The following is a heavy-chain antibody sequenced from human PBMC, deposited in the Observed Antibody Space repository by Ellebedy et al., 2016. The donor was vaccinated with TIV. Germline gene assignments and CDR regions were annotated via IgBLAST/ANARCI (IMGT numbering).Heavy chain of an antibody. CDR3: ARTQYGDSNFDY. D-gene: IGHD4-17*01. J-gene: IGHJ4*02. V-gene: IGHV4-61*01. Sequence: SETLSLTCTVSGGSVSSGSYYWSWIRQPPGKGLEWIGYIYYSGSTNYNPSLKSRVTISVDTSKSQFSLKLSSVTAADTAVYYCARTQYGDSNFDYWGRGTLVTVSS. CDR1: GGSVSSGSYY. CDR2: IYYSGST.